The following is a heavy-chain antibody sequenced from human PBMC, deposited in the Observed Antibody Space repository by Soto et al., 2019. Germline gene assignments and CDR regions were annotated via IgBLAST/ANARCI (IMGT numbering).Heavy chain of an antibody. Sequence: QLQLQESGPGLVKPSETLSLTCTVSGGSISSSSYYWGWIRQPPGKGLEWIGSIYYSGSTYYNPSLKSRVTISVDTSKNQFSLKLSSVTAADTAVYYCARRNIVATFRAVGWFDPWGQGTLVTVSS. CDR2: IYYSGST. CDR1: GGSISSSSYY. D-gene: IGHD5-12*01. V-gene: IGHV4-39*01. J-gene: IGHJ5*02. CDR3: ARRNIVATFRAVGWFDP.